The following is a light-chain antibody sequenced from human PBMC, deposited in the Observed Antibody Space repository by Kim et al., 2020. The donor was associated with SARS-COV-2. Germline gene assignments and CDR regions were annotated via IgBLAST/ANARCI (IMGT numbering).Light chain of an antibody. J-gene: IGLJ2*01. CDR1: SSDIGAYNY. CDR2: DVN. Sequence: QSALTQPASVSGSPGQSITISCTGTSSDIGAYNYVSWYQQNPGKAPKLMIYDVNNRPSGVSNRFSGSKSGNTASLTISGLQAEDEADYYCSSYTTITTGVFGGGTQLTVL. V-gene: IGLV2-14*03. CDR3: SSYTTITTGV.